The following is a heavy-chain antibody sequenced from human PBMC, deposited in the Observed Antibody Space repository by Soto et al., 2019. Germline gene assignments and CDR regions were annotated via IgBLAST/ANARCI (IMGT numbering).Heavy chain of an antibody. CDR3: ATNQRVELVPLATVDWFDP. Sequence: GGSLRLSCAASGFIFENFGMSWVRQAPGKGLEWISSISGSGFKKYYADSVKGRFTISRDNSKSTVYLELNNLSAEDTAVYHCATNQRVELVPLATVDWFDPWGQGSVVTVSS. J-gene: IGHJ5*02. CDR1: GFIFENFG. V-gene: IGHV3-23*01. CDR2: ISGSGFKK. D-gene: IGHD1-26*01.